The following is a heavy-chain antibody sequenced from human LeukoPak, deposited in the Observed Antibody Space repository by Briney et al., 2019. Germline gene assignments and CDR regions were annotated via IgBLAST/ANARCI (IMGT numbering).Heavy chain of an antibody. CDR1: GGSISSYY. CDR3: ARHGRRVTTSPVDY. Sequence: SETLSLTCTVSGGSISSYYWSWIRQPAGKDLEWIGRIYTSGSTNYNPSLKSRVTMSVDTSKNQFPLKLSSVTAADTAVYYCARHGRRVTTSPVDYWGQGTLVTVSS. CDR2: IYTSGST. V-gene: IGHV4-4*07. J-gene: IGHJ4*02. D-gene: IGHD4-17*01.